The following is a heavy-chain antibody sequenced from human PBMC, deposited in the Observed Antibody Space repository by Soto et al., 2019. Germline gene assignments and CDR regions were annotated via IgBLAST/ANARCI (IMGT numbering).Heavy chain of an antibody. CDR2: MNPGSGDT. V-gene: IGHV1-8*01. Sequence: ASVKVSCKASGYSFTNNDVSWVRQATGQGLEWMGWMNPGSGDTGYAQKFQGRVTMTRDISIATAYMELSSLRSDDTAVYYCARDRRELRTGLYNALDVWGQGTTVTVSS. CDR3: ARDRRELRTGLYNALDV. D-gene: IGHD1-26*01. CDR1: GYSFTNND. J-gene: IGHJ6*02.